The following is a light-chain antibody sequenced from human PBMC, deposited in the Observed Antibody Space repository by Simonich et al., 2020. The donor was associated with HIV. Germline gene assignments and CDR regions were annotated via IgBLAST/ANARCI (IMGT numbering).Light chain of an antibody. CDR2: GAS. Sequence: EIVLTPSRGTLSLSPGERATLSCRASQSVSSSNLAWYQQKPGQAPRFLIYGASSRATGNPDRFSGSGSGTDFTLTISRLEPEDFAVYYCQQYGSSFTFGPGTKVDIK. V-gene: IGKV3-20*01. CDR3: QQYGSSFT. J-gene: IGKJ3*01. CDR1: QSVSSSN.